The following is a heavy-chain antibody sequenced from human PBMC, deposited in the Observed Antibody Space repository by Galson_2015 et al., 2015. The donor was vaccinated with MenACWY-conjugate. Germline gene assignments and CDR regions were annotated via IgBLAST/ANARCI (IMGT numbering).Heavy chain of an antibody. V-gene: IGHV3-74*01. CDR3: ARDNNGSFES. CDR1: GFTFNNYW. CDR2: IKADGSFS. D-gene: IGHD1/OR15-1a*01. Sequence: ALRLCCAASGFTFNNYWMHWVRQHPGKGLLWISYIKADGSFSNYAESVKGRFTISTDNAKNTVYLQLDGLGDEDTAVYFCARDNNGSFESWGQGTLVTVSS. J-gene: IGHJ4*02.